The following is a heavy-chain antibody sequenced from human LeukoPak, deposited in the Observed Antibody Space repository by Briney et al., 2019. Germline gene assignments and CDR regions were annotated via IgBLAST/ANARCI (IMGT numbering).Heavy chain of an antibody. CDR2: ISAYNGNT. D-gene: IGHD6-13*01. V-gene: IGHV1-18*01. CDR1: GYTFTSYG. J-gene: IGHJ6*03. CDR3: AREFQGIAAADYYYYYYMDV. Sequence: GASVKVSCKASGYTFTSYGISWVRQAPGQGLEWMGWISAYNGNTNYAQKLQGRVTMTTDTSTSTAYMELRSLRSDDTAVYYCAREFQGIAAADYYYYYYMDVWGKGTTVTISS.